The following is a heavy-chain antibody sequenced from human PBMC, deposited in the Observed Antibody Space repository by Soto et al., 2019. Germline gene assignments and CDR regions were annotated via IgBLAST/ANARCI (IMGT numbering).Heavy chain of an antibody. CDR2: INPSGGST. CDR3: ARGRCGGDCYYSPGDDY. J-gene: IGHJ4*02. CDR1: GYTFTSYY. D-gene: IGHD2-21*01. V-gene: IGHV1-46*03. Sequence: QVQLVQSGAEVKKPGASVKVSCKASGYTFTSYYMHWVRQAPGQGLEWMGIINPSGGSTSYAQKFQGRVTMTRDTSTSTVYMELSSLRSEDTAVYYCARGRCGGDCYYSPGDDYWGQGTLVTVSS.